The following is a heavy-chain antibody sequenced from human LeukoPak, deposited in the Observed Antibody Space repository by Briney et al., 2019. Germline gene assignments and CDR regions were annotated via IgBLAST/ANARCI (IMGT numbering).Heavy chain of an antibody. CDR3: ARGSCSSTSCFYFDY. J-gene: IGHJ4*02. CDR1: GGSISSGSYY. V-gene: IGHV4-61*02. Sequence: PSQTLSLTCTVSGGSISSGSYYWSWIRQPAGKGLEWIGRIYTSGSTNYNPSLKSRVTISVDTSKNQFSLKLSSVTAADTAVYYCARGSCSSTSCFYFDYWGQGTLVTVSS. CDR2: IYTSGST. D-gene: IGHD2-2*01.